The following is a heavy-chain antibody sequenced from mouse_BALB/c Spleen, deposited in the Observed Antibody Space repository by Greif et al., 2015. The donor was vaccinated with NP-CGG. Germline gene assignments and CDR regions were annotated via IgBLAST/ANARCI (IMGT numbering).Heavy chain of an antibody. D-gene: IGHD2-14*01. J-gene: IGHJ4*01. CDR2: IDPANGYT. CDR1: GFNIRDTY. Sequence: VQLQQSGAELVKPGASVKLSCTASGFNIRDTYMHWVKQRPEQGLEWIGRIDPANGYTKYDPKFQGKATITADTSSNTACLHLSSLTPEDTAVYYCARYYRYPYYAMDYWGQGTSVTVSS. CDR3: ARYYRYPYYAMDY. V-gene: IGHV14-3*02.